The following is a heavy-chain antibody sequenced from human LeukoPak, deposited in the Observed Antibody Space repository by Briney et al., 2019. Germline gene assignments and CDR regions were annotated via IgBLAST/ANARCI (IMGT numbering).Heavy chain of an antibody. V-gene: IGHV3-11*04. D-gene: IGHD4-17*01. J-gene: IGHJ4*02. CDR2: ISSSGSTI. Sequence: GGSLRLSCAASGFTFSDYYMSWIRQAPGKGLEWVSYISSSGSTIYYADSVKGRFTISRDNAKNSLYLQMNSLEAEDTAVYYCASDLDYGDSENYWGQGTLVTVSS. CDR1: GFTFSDYY. CDR3: ASDLDYGDSENY.